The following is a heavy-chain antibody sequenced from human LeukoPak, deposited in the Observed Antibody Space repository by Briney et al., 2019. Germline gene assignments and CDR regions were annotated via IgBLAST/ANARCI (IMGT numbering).Heavy chain of an antibody. CDR3: AKAANYYDSSGYEY. D-gene: IGHD3-22*01. J-gene: IGHJ4*02. Sequence: PGGSLRLSCAASGFTFGSYGMHWVRQAPGKGLEWVAFIRYDGSNKYYADSVKGRFTISRDNFKNTLYLQMNSLRAEDTAVYYCAKAANYYDSSGYEYWGQGTLVTVSS. CDR2: IRYDGSNK. CDR1: GFTFGSYG. V-gene: IGHV3-30*02.